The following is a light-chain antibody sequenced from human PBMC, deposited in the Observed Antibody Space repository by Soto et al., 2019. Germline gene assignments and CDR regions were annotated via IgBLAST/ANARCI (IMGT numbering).Light chain of an antibody. CDR1: QSVSSSY. J-gene: IGKJ3*01. CDR3: QQYGSSLLFT. Sequence: EIVLTQSPGTLSLSPGKRATLSCRASQSVSSSYLAWYQQKPGQAPRLLIYGASSRATGIPDRFSGSGSGTDFTLTISRREPEDFAVYYCQQYGSSLLFTFGPGTKVDIK. CDR2: GAS. V-gene: IGKV3-20*01.